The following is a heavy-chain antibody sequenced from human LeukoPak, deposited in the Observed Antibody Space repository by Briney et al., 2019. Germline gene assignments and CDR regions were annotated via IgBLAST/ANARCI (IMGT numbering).Heavy chain of an antibody. CDR3: ARGYCSSTGCYDYFDS. D-gene: IGHD2-2*01. J-gene: IGHJ4*02. Sequence: ASVKVSCKASGYTFTSYGISWARQAPGQGLEWMGWISAYNGNTNYAQKLQGRVTMTTDTSTSTAYMELSRLRSDDTALYYCARGYCSSTGCYDYFDSWGQGTLVTVSS. CDR1: GYTFTSYG. CDR2: ISAYNGNT. V-gene: IGHV1-18*01.